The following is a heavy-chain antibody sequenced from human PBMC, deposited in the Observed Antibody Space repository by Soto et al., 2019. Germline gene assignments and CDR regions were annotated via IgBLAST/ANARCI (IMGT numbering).Heavy chain of an antibody. D-gene: IGHD3-22*01. CDR1: GFTFSTYN. Sequence: GSLRLSCAASGFTFSTYNMNWVRQAPGKGLERVSYISDSSSTIHYADSVKGRFTISRDNAKNSLYLQMNSLRAEDTAVYYCARDDYPYYDDSSGYHFDYWGQGALVTVSS. CDR3: ARDDYPYYDDSSGYHFDY. J-gene: IGHJ4*02. V-gene: IGHV3-48*01. CDR2: ISDSSSTI.